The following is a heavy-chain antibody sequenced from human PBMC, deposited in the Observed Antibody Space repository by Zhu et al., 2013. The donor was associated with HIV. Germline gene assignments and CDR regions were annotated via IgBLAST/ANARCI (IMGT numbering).Heavy chain of an antibody. J-gene: IGHJ6*03. CDR1: LTPLPTMV. D-gene: IGHD6-13*01. Sequence: EVEKDLGPSREGTSCKDFWLTPLPTMVSAGCDRPLDKGLSGWDGSALTNGNTNYAQKRQGGVTMTTDTSTSTAYMELRSLRSDDTAVYYCARRGIAAARGYYYMDVWGKGTTVTVSS. CDR2: SALTNGNT. V-gene: IGHV1-18*01. CDR3: ARRGIAAARGYYYMDV.